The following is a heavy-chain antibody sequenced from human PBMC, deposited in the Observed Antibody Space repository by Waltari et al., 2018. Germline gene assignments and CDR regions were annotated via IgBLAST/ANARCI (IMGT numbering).Heavy chain of an antibody. D-gene: IGHD2-15*01. J-gene: IGHJ4*02. CDR3: AREGGTSGYSGYFDY. V-gene: IGHV3-30*01. CDR1: GFTFSHWT. CDR2: MSYDGIST. Sequence: QVQLVESGGGVVQPGRSLRLSRAAPGFTFSHWTIHWVRQAPGKGLEWVAAMSYDGISTYYADSVKGRFTIGGDDSKNTVYLQINSLRPEDTAIYYCAREGGTSGYSGYFDYWGQGTLVTVSS.